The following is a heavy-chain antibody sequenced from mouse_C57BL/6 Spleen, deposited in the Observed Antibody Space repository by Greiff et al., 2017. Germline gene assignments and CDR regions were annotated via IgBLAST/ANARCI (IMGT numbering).Heavy chain of an antibody. CDR2: IWSGGST. Sequence: VQLQESGPGLVQPSQSLSITCTVSGFSLTRYGVHWVRQSPGKGLEWLGVIWSGGSTDDNASFISRLSISKDNSKSQVFFKMNSLQADDTAIYYCARNRCTTVVAYFDYWGQGTTLTVSS. V-gene: IGHV2-2*01. D-gene: IGHD1-1*01. CDR1: GFSLTRYG. J-gene: IGHJ2*01. CDR3: ARNRCTTVVAYFDY.